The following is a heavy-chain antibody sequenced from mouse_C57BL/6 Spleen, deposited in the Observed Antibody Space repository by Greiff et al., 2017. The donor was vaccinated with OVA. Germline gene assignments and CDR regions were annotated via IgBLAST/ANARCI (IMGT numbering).Heavy chain of an antibody. V-gene: IGHV1-80*01. Sequence: QVQLQQSGAELVKPGASVKISCKASGYAFSSYWMNWVKQRPGKGLEWIGQIYPGDGDTNYNGKFKGKATLTADKSSSTAYMQLSSLTSEDSAVYFCARSRDSSGYKYFDYWGQGTTLTVSS. D-gene: IGHD3-2*02. CDR2: IYPGDGDT. J-gene: IGHJ2*01. CDR1: GYAFSSYW. CDR3: ARSRDSSGYKYFDY.